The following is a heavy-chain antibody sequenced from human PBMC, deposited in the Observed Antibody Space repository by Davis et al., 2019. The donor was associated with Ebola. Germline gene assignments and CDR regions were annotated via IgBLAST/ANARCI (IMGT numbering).Heavy chain of an antibody. D-gene: IGHD2-2*01. CDR3: ARSDPIVVVPAAVTPGGY. CDR1: GYTFTSYY. V-gene: IGHV1-46*01. J-gene: IGHJ4*02. CDR2: INPSGGST. Sequence: ASVKVSCKASGYTFTSYYMHWVRQAPGQGLEWMGIINPSGGSTSYAQKFQGRVTMTRDTSISTAYMELSRLRSDDTAVYYCARSDPIVVVPAAVTPGGYWGQGTLVTVSS.